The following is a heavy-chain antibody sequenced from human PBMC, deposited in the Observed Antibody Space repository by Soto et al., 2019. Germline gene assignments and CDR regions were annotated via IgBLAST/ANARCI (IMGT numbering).Heavy chain of an antibody. CDR2: INHSGST. Sequence: PSETLSLTCAVYGGSFSGYYWSWIRQPPGKGLEWIGEINHSGSTNYNPSLKSRVTISVDTSKNQFSLKLSSVTAADTAVYYCARATTYYYDSSGYLDYWGQGTLVTVS. J-gene: IGHJ4*02. CDR3: ARATTYYYDSSGYLDY. V-gene: IGHV4-34*01. D-gene: IGHD3-22*01. CDR1: GGSFSGYY.